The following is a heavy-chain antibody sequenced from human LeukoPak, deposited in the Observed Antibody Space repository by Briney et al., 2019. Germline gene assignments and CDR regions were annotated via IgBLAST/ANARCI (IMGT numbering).Heavy chain of an antibody. D-gene: IGHD3-22*01. CDR1: GGSISSGDYY. CDR2: IYYSGST. CDR3: ARVYYYDNSGYGKDYFDY. J-gene: IGHJ4*02. V-gene: IGHV4-30-4*01. Sequence: SETLSLTCTVSGGSISSGDYYWRWIRQPPGKGLEWIGYIYYSGSTYYNPSLKSRVTISVDTSKNQFSLKLSSVTAADTAVYYCARVYYYDNSGYGKDYFDYWGQGTLVTVSS.